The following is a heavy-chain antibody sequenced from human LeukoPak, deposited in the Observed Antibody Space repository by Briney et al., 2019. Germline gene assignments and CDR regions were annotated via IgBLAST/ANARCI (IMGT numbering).Heavy chain of an antibody. V-gene: IGHV3-23*01. CDR3: AKDWTGTKPFDL. CDR2: ISGSGGNT. Sequence: GGSLRLSCAVSGFTLSNIWMSWVRQAPGKGLEWVSSISGSGGNTYYADSVKGRFTISRDNSQNTLYLQMNSLRAEDTAVYYCAKDWTGTKPFDLWGRGTLVTVSS. J-gene: IGHJ2*01. D-gene: IGHD3/OR15-3a*01. CDR1: GFTLSNIW.